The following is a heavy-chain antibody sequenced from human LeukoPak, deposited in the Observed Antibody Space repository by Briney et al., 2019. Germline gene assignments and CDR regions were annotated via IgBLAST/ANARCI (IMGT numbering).Heavy chain of an antibody. D-gene: IGHD5-18*01. CDR3: ARGVQLDYYYYYMDV. V-gene: IGHV1-69*05. J-gene: IGHJ6*03. CDR2: IIPIFGTA. CDR1: GGTFSSYA. Sequence: ASVKVSCKASGGTFSSYAISWVRQAPGQGLEWMGRIIPIFGTANYAQKFQGRVTITTDESTSTAYMELSGLRSEDTAVYYCARGVQLDYYYYYMDVWGKGTTVTVSS.